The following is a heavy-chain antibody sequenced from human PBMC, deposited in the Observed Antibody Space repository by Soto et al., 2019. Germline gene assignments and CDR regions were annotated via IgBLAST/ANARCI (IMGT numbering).Heavy chain of an antibody. V-gene: IGHV1-69*13. J-gene: IGHJ4*02. Sequence: ASVKVSCKASGGTFHNYPVTWVRQAPGQGLEWMGGIIPKLGTANYAQKFEGRVTITADESTNTAYMELNSLRPEDTAVYYCASSYGIICYGDYWGQGTPDTVSS. CDR2: IIPKLGTA. CDR3: ASSYGIICYGDY. CDR1: GGTFHNYP. D-gene: IGHD3-10*01.